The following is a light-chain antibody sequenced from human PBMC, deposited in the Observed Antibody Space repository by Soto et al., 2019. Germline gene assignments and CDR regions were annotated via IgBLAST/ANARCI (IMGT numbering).Light chain of an antibody. CDR3: QHRHN. V-gene: IGKV3-11*01. Sequence: DIVLTQSPATLSLSPGERATLSCRASQSVSRDFAWYQQKRGQAPRLLIYDASNRATGIPARFSGSGSGTDFTLTISSLQPEDVAVYYCQHRHNFGPGTKVDFK. J-gene: IGKJ3*01. CDR2: DAS. CDR1: QSVSRD.